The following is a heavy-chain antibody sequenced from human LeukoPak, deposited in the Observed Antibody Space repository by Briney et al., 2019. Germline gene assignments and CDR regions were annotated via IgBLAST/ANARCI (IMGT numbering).Heavy chain of an antibody. CDR3: AIGGVGGYDYFDS. J-gene: IGHJ4*02. Sequence: SETLSLTCTVSGGSISSDDYYWSWIRQPPGKGLEWIGHITYSGSTDYSPSLRSRVTMSVDTSKNQFSLKLNSVTAAETAMYFCAIGGVGGYDYFDSWGQGTLVAVSS. V-gene: IGHV4-30-4*01. CDR2: ITYSGST. D-gene: IGHD5-12*01. CDR1: GGSISSDDYY.